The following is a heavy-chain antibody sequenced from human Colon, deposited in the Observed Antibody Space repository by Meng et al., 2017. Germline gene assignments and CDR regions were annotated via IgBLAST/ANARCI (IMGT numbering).Heavy chain of an antibody. Sequence: ASVTVSCKASGYIFTDYYIHWVRQAPGQGLEWMGWINPDSGDTNYAQKFRGRVTMTRDTSISTVYMDLSWLRSDDTAIFHCARGGNSGWFGYFDFWGQGTLVTVSS. J-gene: IGHJ4*02. CDR2: INPDSGDT. V-gene: IGHV1-2*02. CDR3: ARGGNSGWFGYFDF. CDR1: GYIFTDYY. D-gene: IGHD6-19*01.